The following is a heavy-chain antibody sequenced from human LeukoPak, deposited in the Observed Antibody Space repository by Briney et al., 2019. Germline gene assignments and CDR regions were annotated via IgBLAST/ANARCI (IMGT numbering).Heavy chain of an antibody. CDR2: ISGSGGST. J-gene: IGHJ4*02. V-gene: IGHV3-23*01. D-gene: IGHD6-13*01. CDR1: GFTFSSYA. Sequence: PGGSLRLSCAASGFTFSSYAMSWVRQAPGKGLEWVSAISGSGGSTYYADSVKGRFTISRDNSKNTLYLQMNSLRAEDTAAYYCAKRLYSSSCGFDYWGQGTLVTVSS. CDR3: AKRLYSSSCGFDY.